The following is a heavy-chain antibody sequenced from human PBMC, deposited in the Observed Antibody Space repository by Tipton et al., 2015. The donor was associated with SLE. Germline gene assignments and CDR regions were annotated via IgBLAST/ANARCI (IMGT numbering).Heavy chain of an antibody. D-gene: IGHD3-22*01. CDR3: ARASGGLLPFDY. CDR1: RGSIRSYY. V-gene: IGHV4-59*01. CDR2: IYYSGST. Sequence: TLSLTCTVSRGSIRSYYWSWIRQPPGKGLEWIGYIYYSGSTNYNPSLKSRVTISLDTSKNQLSLKVSSVTAADTAVYYCARASGGLLPFDYWGQGTLVTVSS. J-gene: IGHJ4*02.